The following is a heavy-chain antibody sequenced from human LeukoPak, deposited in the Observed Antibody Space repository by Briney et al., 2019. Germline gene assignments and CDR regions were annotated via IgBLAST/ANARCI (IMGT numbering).Heavy chain of an antibody. CDR3: ARASFLEWSTSRGYFYGMDV. J-gene: IGHJ6*02. CDR2: IYYSGST. D-gene: IGHD3-3*01. V-gene: IGHV4-31*03. CDR1: GGSISGGGYY. Sequence: PLQTLSLTCSVSGGSISGGGYYWSWIRQHPGKGLEWIGYIYYSGSTYYNPSLKSRVTISVDTSKNQFSLKLSSVTAADTAVYFCARASFLEWSTSRGYFYGMDVWGQGTTVTVSS.